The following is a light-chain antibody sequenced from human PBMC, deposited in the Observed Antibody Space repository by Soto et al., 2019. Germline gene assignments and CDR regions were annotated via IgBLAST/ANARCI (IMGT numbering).Light chain of an antibody. CDR2: EVS. CDR3: SSYAVSNSLV. V-gene: IGLV2-8*01. J-gene: IGLJ2*01. Sequence: QSALTQPPSASGSPGQSVTIYCTGTSSDVGDYNYVSWYQQHPGKAPKLMIYEVSKRPSGVPDRFSGSKSGNTASLTVSGLQAEDEADYYCSSYAVSNSLVFGGGTKLTVL. CDR1: SSDVGDYNY.